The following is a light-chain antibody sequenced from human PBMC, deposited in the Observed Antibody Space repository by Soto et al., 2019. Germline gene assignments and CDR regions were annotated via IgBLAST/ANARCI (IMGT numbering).Light chain of an antibody. J-gene: IGLJ3*02. CDR1: SGHSSYA. V-gene: IGLV4-69*01. CDR2: LNSDGSH. Sequence: PVLTQSPSASASLGASVKLTCTLSSGHSSYAIAWHQQQPEKGPRYLMKLNSDGSHSKGDGIPDRFSDSSSGAERYLTISSLQSEDEADYYCQTWGTGIQVFGGGTQLTVL. CDR3: QTWGTGIQV.